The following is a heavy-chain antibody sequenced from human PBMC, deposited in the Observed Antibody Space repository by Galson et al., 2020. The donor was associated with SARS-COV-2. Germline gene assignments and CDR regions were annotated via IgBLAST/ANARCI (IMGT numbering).Heavy chain of an antibody. CDR3: VRHGYCSSGSCSANDAFHI. CDR2: MYYIGSS. D-gene: IGHD2-2*03. CDR1: GASLSSDF. Sequence: EISETLSLTCSVSGASLSSDFWSWIRQPPGKGLEWIGFMYYIGSSHNNPSLKSRVTISVDMSKSHLSLELRSVTAADTAVYYCVRHGYCSSGSCSANDAFHIWGQGTMVTVSS. V-gene: IGHV4-59*08. J-gene: IGHJ3*02.